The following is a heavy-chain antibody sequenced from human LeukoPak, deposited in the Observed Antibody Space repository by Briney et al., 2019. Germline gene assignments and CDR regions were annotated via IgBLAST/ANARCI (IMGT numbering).Heavy chain of an antibody. D-gene: IGHD6-19*01. CDR1: GFTFSDYY. CDR3: ARERVTGTSYYYYYGMDV. V-gene: IGHV3-11*06. Sequence: GGSLRLSCAASGFTFSDYYMSWIRQAPGKGLEWVSYISSSSSYTNYADSVKGRFTISRDNAKNSLYLQMNSLRAEDTAVYYCARERVTGTSYYYYYGMDVRGQGTAVTVSS. J-gene: IGHJ6*02. CDR2: ISSSSSYT.